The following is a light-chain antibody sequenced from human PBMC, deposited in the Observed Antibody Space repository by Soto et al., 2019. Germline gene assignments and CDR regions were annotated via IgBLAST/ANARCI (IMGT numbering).Light chain of an antibody. CDR2: SND. V-gene: IGLV1-44*01. J-gene: IGLJ1*01. CDR1: TSNIGINT. Sequence: QSVLTQPPSASGTPGQRVTISCSGSTSNIGINTVTWYQQLPGTAPKLLIYSNDRRPSGVPDRFSGSKSGTSASLAISGLQSEDEADYYCAVWDDSLNGYVFGTGTKVTVL. CDR3: AVWDDSLNGYV.